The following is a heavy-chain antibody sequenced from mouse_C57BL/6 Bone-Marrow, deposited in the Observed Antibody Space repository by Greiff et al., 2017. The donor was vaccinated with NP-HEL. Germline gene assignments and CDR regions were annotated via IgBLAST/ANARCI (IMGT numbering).Heavy chain of an antibody. D-gene: IGHD3-3*01. CDR3: TSGCTSPYAMDY. Sequence: VQLKQSGAELVRPGASVKLSCTVSGFNIKDDYMHWVKQRPEQGLEWIGWIDPENGDTEYAAKFQGKATITADTTSNTAYLQLSSQTSEDTAVYYGTSGCTSPYAMDYWDQGTSVTVSS. J-gene: IGHJ4*01. CDR2: IDPENGDT. V-gene: IGHV14-4*01. CDR1: GFNIKDDY.